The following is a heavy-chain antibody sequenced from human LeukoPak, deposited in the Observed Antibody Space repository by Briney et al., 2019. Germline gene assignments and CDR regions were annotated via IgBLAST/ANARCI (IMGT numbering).Heavy chain of an antibody. CDR3: ARLGPFYDSSSYGDYNWFDP. V-gene: IGHV1-69*13. D-gene: IGHD3-22*01. J-gene: IGHJ5*02. Sequence: SVKVSFTASGGTFSSYAISWVRQAPGQGLEWMGGIIPIFGTANYAQKFQGRVTITADESTSTAYMELSSLRSEDTAVYYCARLGPFYDSSSYGDYNWFDPWGQGTLVTVSS. CDR2: IIPIFGTA. CDR1: GGTFSSYA.